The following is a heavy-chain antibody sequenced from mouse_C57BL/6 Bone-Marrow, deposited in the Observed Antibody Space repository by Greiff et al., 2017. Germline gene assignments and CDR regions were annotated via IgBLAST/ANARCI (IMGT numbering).Heavy chain of an antibody. V-gene: IGHV1-82*01. CDR2: IYPGDGDT. CDR1: GYAFSSSW. J-gene: IGHJ4*01. CDR3: ASSGDMITRRYAMDY. Sequence: QVQLQQSGPELVKPGASVKISCTASGYAFSSSWMNWVKQRPGKGLEWIGRIYPGDGDTNYTGKFKGKATLTADKSSSTAYMQLSSLTSEDSAVYFCASSGDMITRRYAMDYWGQGTSVTVSS. D-gene: IGHD2-4*01.